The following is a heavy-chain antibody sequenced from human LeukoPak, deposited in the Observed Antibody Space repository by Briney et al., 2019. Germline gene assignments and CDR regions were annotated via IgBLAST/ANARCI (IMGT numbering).Heavy chain of an antibody. J-gene: IGHJ4*02. CDR2: ISYDGSNK. CDR3: ARVSGGRHAYGY. V-gene: IGHV3-30-3*01. CDR1: GFTFSSYA. D-gene: IGHD1-26*01. Sequence: PGRSLRLSCAASGFTFSSYAMHWVRQAPGKGLEWVAVISYDGSNKYYADSVKGRFTISRDNSKNTLYLQMNSLRAEDTAVYYCARVSGGRHAYGYWGQGTLVTVSS.